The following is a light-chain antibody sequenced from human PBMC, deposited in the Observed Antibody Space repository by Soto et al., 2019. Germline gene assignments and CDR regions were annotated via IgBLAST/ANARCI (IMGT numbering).Light chain of an antibody. CDR1: QDIAIY. Sequence: IQLTHSPSSLSASVGDRVTITCRASQDIAIYLAWYQQKPGEAPKPLIYAASTLYGGVPSRFSGSGSGTDFALTITSLQAEDFATYYCQQLRLYPSTFGGGTKVDIK. CDR3: QQLRLYPST. CDR2: AAS. J-gene: IGKJ4*01. V-gene: IGKV1-9*01.